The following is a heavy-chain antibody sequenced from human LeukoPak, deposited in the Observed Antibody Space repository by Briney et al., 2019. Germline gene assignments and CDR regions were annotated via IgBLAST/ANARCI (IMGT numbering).Heavy chain of an antibody. Sequence: SETLSLTCAVYGGSFSGYYWSWIRQPPGKGLEWIGEINHSGSTNYNPSLKSRVTISVDTSKNQFSLKLSSVTAADTAVYYCAREGYWSGGSCYSHFDYWGQGTLVTVSS. V-gene: IGHV4-34*01. CDR1: GGSFSGYY. CDR3: AREGYWSGGSCYSHFDY. CDR2: INHSGST. D-gene: IGHD2-15*01. J-gene: IGHJ4*02.